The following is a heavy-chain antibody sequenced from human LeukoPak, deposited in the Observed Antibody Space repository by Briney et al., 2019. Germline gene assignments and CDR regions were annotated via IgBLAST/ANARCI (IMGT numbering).Heavy chain of an antibody. CDR3: AAPWESTGYYY. CDR2: ISYDGSNK. J-gene: IGHJ4*02. Sequence: PGGSLRLSCAASGFTFSSYAMHWVRQAPGKGLEWVAVISYDGSNKYYADSVKGRFTISRDNSKNTLYLQMNSLRADDTAVYYCAAPWESTGYYYWGQGTLVTVSS. D-gene: IGHD3-22*01. CDR1: GFTFSSYA. V-gene: IGHV3-30*04.